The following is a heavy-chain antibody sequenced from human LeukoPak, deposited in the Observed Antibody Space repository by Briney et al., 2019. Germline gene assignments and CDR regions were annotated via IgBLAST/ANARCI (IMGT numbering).Heavy chain of an antibody. CDR3: ARAGQWLVRSFDY. J-gene: IGHJ4*02. CDR2: INHSGST. D-gene: IGHD6-19*01. CDR1: GGSFSGDY. V-gene: IGHV4-34*01. Sequence: SETLSLTCAVYGGSFSGDYWSWIRQPPGKGLEWIGEINHSGSTNYNPSLKSRVTISVDTSKNQFSLKLSSVTAADTAVYYCARAGQWLVRSFDYWGQGTLVTVSS.